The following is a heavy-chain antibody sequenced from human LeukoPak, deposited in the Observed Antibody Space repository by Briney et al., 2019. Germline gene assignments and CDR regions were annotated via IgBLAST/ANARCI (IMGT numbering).Heavy chain of an antibody. V-gene: IGHV3-15*01. CDR2: IKSKTDGGTT. CDR1: GFTFSNAW. Sequence: TGGSLRLSCAASGFTFSNAWMSWVRQAPGKGLEWVGRIKSKTDGGTTDYAAPVKGRFTISRDDSKNTLHLQMNSLKAEDTGVYYWNTEDGWFDPWGQGTLVAVSS. D-gene: IGHD5-24*01. CDR3: NTEDGWFDP. J-gene: IGHJ5*02.